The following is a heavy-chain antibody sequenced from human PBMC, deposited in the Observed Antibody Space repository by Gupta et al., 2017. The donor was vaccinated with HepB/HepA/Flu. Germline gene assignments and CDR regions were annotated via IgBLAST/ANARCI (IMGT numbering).Heavy chain of an antibody. CDR3: ARPGFAAAATFGWFNP. V-gene: IGHV3-7*01. D-gene: IGHD6-13*01. Sequence: EVQLVESGGDLVQPGGSLRLSCAASGFTFSDFWMRWVRQAPGKGLEWVANIKKDGSEKYYVDSVKGRFIISRENAKNSLYLQMNSLRVEDTAVYYCARPGFAAAATFGWFNPWGQGTLVTVSS. J-gene: IGHJ5*02. CDR2: IKKDGSEK. CDR1: GFTFSDFW.